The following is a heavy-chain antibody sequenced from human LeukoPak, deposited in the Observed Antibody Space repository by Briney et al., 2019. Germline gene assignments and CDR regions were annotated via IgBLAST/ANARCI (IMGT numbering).Heavy chain of an antibody. V-gene: IGHV3-33*01. CDR3: ASQTTYSGSYEDAFDI. D-gene: IGHD1-26*01. Sequence: GGSLRLSCAASGFTFSSNGMHWVRQAPGKGLEGVAVIWYDGSNKYYADSVKGRFTISRDNSKNTLYLQMNSLRAEDTAVYYCASQTTYSGSYEDAFDIWGQGTMVTVSS. J-gene: IGHJ3*02. CDR2: IWYDGSNK. CDR1: GFTFSSNG.